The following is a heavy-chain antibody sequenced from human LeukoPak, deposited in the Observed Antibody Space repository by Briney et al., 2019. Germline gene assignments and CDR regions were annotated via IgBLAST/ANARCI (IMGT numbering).Heavy chain of an antibody. V-gene: IGHV4-59*01. D-gene: IGHD6-13*01. CDR2: IYYTGST. J-gene: IGHJ4*02. CDR1: GGSISSYY. CDR3: VRGIAAAGLYFDY. Sequence: KPSETLSLTCTVSGGSISSYYWSWIRQPPGKGLEWIGYIYYTGSTKYNPSLKSRVTISVDTSENQFSLKLRSVTAADTAVYYFVRGIAAAGLYFDYWGQGTLVTVSS.